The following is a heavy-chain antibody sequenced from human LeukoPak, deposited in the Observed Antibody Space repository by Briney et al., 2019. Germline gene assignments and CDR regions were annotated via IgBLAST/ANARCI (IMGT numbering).Heavy chain of an antibody. Sequence: GGSLRLSCAASGFTFISYWMHWVRQAPGXGLVWVSRINSDGSTTSYAASVKGRFTISRDTAKNTLYLQMNSLRAEDTAVYYCARGHHYYDSSAYYYWGQGTLVTVSS. V-gene: IGHV3-74*01. J-gene: IGHJ4*02. CDR2: INSDGSTT. CDR1: GFTFISYW. CDR3: ARGHHYYDSSAYYY. D-gene: IGHD3-22*01.